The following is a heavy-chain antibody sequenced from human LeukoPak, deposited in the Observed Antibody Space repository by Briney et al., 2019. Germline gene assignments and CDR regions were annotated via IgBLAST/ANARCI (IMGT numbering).Heavy chain of an antibody. Sequence: GGSLRLSCAASGFTFSDYAMSWVRQAPGKGLEWVSTIFKTGDTAHYADIVRGRFTISRDNSKNTLSLQTNSLRAEDTAIYYCAKLWGRHVWSFDYWGQGALVTVSS. D-gene: IGHD3-16*01. CDR2: IFKTGDTA. V-gene: IGHV3-23*01. J-gene: IGHJ4*02. CDR3: AKLWGRHVWSFDY. CDR1: GFTFSDYA.